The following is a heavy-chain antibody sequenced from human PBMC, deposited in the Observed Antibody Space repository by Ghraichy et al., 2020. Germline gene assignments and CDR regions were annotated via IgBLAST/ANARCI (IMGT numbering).Heavy chain of an antibody. CDR1: GYSFTSYW. J-gene: IGHJ5*02. CDR3: ARHGSLDFGEWWNWFDP. D-gene: IGHD3-10*01. V-gene: IGHV5-51*01. CDR2: IYPGDSDT. Sequence: GGSLNISCKGSGYSFTSYWIGWVRQMPGKGLEWMGIIYPGDSDTRYSPSFQGQVTISADKSISTAYLQWSSLKASDTAMYYCARHGSLDFGEWWNWFDPWGQGTLVTVSS.